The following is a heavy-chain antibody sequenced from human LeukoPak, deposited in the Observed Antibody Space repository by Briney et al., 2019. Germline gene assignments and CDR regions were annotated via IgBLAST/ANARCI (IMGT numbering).Heavy chain of an antibody. D-gene: IGHD2-15*01. Sequence: GGSLRLSGAASGFTFSSYWMSWVRRAPGKGLEWVANIKQDGSEKDYVDSVKGRFTISRDNAKNSLYLQMNSLRAEDTAVYYCARVPTGYCSGGSCYSPLGFDPWGQGTLVTVSS. J-gene: IGHJ5*02. CDR2: IKQDGSEK. V-gene: IGHV3-7*01. CDR1: GFTFSSYW. CDR3: ARVPTGYCSGGSCYSPLGFDP.